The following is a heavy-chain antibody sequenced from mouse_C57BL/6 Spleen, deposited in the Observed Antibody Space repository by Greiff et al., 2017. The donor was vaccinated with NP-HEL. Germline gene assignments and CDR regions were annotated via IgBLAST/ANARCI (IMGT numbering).Heavy chain of an antibody. CDR1: GYTFTDYY. CDR2: INPNNGGT. Sequence: VQLQQSGPELVKPGASVKISCKASGYTFTDYYMNWVKQSHGKSLEWIGDINPNNGGTSYNQKFKDKATLTVDKSSSTAYMELRSLTSEDSAVYYCARTENPYFDYWGQGTTLTVSS. J-gene: IGHJ2*01. CDR3: ARTENPYFDY. V-gene: IGHV1-26*01.